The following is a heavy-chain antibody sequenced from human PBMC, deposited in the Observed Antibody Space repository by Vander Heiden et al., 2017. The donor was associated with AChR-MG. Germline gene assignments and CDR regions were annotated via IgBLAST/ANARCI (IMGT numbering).Heavy chain of an antibody. D-gene: IGHD3-22*01. CDR3: AKDITMIVVGIDY. V-gene: IGHV3-9*01. J-gene: IGHJ4*02. Sequence: EVQLVESGGGLVQPGRSLRLSCAASGFTFDAYAMHWVRQAPGKGLEWVSGISWNSGSIGYADSVKGRFTISRDNAKNSLYLQMNSLRAEDTALYYCAKDITMIVVGIDYWGQGTLVTVSS. CDR2: ISWNSGSI. CDR1: GFTFDAYA.